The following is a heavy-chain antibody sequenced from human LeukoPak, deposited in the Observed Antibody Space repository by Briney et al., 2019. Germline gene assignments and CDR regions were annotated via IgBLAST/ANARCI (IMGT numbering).Heavy chain of an antibody. V-gene: IGHV4-31*03. CDR3: ARVPKSLGITIFGVAFDY. Sequence: SETLSLTCTVSGGSISSGGYYWSWIRQHPGKGPEWIGYIYYSGSTYYNPSLKSRVTISVDTSKNQFSLKLSSVTAADTAVYYCARVPKSLGITIFGVAFDYWGQGTLVTVSS. CDR1: GGSISSGGYY. D-gene: IGHD3-3*01. J-gene: IGHJ4*02. CDR2: IYYSGST.